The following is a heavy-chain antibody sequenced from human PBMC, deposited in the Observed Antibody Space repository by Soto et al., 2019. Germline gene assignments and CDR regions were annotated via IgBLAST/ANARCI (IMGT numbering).Heavy chain of an antibody. J-gene: IGHJ4*02. D-gene: IGHD6-19*01. CDR2: ISGSSRYT. CDR3: ARHTSGWHYYDY. CDR1: GFNFSDHY. Sequence: PGGSLRLSCVASGFNFSDHYMNWIRQAPGKGLEWVSYISGSSRYTNFADSVKGRFTISRDNAKNSLYLQMNSLRAEDTAVYYCARHTSGWHYYDYWGQGTPGHRLL. V-gene: IGHV3-11*06.